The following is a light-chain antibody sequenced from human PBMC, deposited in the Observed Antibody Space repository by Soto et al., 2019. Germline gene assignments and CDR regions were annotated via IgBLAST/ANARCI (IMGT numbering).Light chain of an antibody. CDR1: QTISNY. Sequence: EIQMTQSPSSLSASVGDRVTVTRRASQTISNYLNWYQQKSGKAPKVLIYGASRLQSGVPSRFSGSGSGTDFTLTISSLQPEDFATYYCQQSYSTPWTFGQGTKVDIK. V-gene: IGKV1-39*01. CDR2: GAS. J-gene: IGKJ1*01. CDR3: QQSYSTPWT.